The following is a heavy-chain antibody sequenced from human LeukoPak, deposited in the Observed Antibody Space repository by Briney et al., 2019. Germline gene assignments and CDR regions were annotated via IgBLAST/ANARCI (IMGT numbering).Heavy chain of an antibody. CDR1: GFTLSSYG. CDR2: IKQDGSAK. CDR3: ARHRCSNCGDYFDY. V-gene: IGHV3-7*03. Sequence: GGSLRLSCAASGFTLSSYGMSWVRQAPGKGLEWVANIKQDGSAKYYVDSVKGRFTISRDNAKNSLYLQVDSLRAEDTAVYYCARHRCSNCGDYFDYWGQGTLVTVSS. D-gene: IGHD4-17*01. J-gene: IGHJ4*02.